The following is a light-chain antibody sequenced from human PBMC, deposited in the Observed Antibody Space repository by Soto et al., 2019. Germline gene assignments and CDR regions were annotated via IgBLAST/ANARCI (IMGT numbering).Light chain of an antibody. CDR2: KTS. Sequence: DIQMTQSPSTLSASVGDRVTMTCRASQSISNWLAWYQQKPGKAPKLLIYKTSSLKSAVPSRFSGSGSGTEFTLTISSLQPDDFATYYCQQYHSYWTFGQGTKVDVK. V-gene: IGKV1-5*03. J-gene: IGKJ1*01. CDR1: QSISNW. CDR3: QQYHSYWT.